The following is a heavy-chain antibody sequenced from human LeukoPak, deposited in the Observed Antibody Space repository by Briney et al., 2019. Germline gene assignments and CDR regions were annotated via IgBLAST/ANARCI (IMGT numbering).Heavy chain of an antibody. CDR2: IDPSDSYT. CDR3: ARHGDGYNSNYFDY. D-gene: IGHD5-24*01. Sequence: GESLKISCKGSGYSFTSYWISWVRQMPGKGLEWTGRIDPSDSYTNYSPSFQGHVTISADKSISTAYLQWSSLKASDTAMYYCARHGDGYNSNYFDYWGQGTLVTVSS. CDR1: GYSFTSYW. V-gene: IGHV5-10-1*01. J-gene: IGHJ4*02.